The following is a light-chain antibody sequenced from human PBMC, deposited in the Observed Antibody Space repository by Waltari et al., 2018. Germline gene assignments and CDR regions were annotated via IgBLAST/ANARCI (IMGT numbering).Light chain of an antibody. CDR2: DSS. V-gene: IGKV3-11*01. J-gene: IGKJ4*01. Sequence: EIVLTQSPATLSLSPAERATLSCRASQSVSTYLAWYQQRPGQPPRLLIYDSSFRATGIPARFSGSGSETDFTLTISSLEPEDFAVYYCQQRYKWPLTFGGGSKVEI. CDR3: QQRYKWPLT. CDR1: QSVSTY.